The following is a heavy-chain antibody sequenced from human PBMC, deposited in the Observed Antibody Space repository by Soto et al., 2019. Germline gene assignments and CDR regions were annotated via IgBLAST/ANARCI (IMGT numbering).Heavy chain of an antibody. CDR1: GGSFSGYY. CDR2: INHSGST. V-gene: IGHV4-34*01. CDR3: ARGNSHLSTVPTNRLAP. Sequence: SETLSLTCAVYGGSFSGYYWSWIRQPPGKGLEWIGEINHSGSTNYNPSLKSRVTISVDTSKNQFSLKLSSVTAADTAVYYCARGNSHLSTVPTNRLAPWGQGTLVTVSS. D-gene: IGHD4-17*01. J-gene: IGHJ5*02.